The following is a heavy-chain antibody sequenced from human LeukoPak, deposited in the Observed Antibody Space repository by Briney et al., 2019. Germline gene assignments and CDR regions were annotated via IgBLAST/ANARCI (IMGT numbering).Heavy chain of an antibody. D-gene: IGHD2-2*01. V-gene: IGHV3-64D*06. Sequence: GGSRRLSCSASGFTFSSYAMHWVRQAPGKGLEYVSAISSNGGSTYYADSVKGRFTISRDNSKNTLYLQMSSLRAEDTAVYYCVKGGRGAAIKNGMDVWGKGTTVTVSS. J-gene: IGHJ6*04. CDR2: ISSNGGST. CDR3: VKGGRGAAIKNGMDV. CDR1: GFTFSSYA.